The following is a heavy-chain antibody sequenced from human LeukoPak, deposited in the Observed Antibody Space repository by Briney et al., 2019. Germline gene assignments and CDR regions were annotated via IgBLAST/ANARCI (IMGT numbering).Heavy chain of an antibody. Sequence: NSGGSLRLSCAASGFTFSDYYMSWIRQAPGKGLEWVSYISSSGSTIYYADSVKGRFTISRDNAKNSLYLQMNSLRAEDTAVYYCARSWHRYYFDYWGQGTLVTVSS. CDR1: GFTFSDYY. CDR2: ISSSGSTI. J-gene: IGHJ4*02. CDR3: ARSWHRYYFDY. D-gene: IGHD6-13*01. V-gene: IGHV3-11*01.